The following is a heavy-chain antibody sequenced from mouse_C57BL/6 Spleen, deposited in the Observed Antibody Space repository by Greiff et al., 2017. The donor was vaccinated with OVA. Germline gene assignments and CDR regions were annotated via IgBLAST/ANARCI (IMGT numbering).Heavy chain of an antibody. CDR3: AIEGYYGSPFAY. J-gene: IGHJ3*01. Sequence: QVQLKQPGAELVKPGASVKVSCKASGYTFTSYWMHWVKQRPGQGLEWIGRIHPSDSDTNYNQKFKGKATLTVDKSSSTAYMQLSSLTSEDSAVYYCAIEGYYGSPFAYWGQGTLVTVSA. CDR1: GYTFTSYW. D-gene: IGHD1-1*01. V-gene: IGHV1-74*01. CDR2: IHPSDSDT.